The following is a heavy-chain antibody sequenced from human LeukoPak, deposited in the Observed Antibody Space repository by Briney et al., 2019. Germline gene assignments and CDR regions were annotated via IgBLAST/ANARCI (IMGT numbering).Heavy chain of an antibody. CDR3: AKRGRGSYEFDY. J-gene: IGHJ4*02. D-gene: IGHD3-3*01. Sequence: PGGSLRLSCAASGFTFSSYSMNWVRQAPGKGLEWVSSISSSSYIYYADSVKGRFTISRDNAKNSLYLQMNSLRAEDTAVYYCAKRGRGSYEFDYWGQGTLVTVSS. CDR2: ISSSSYI. CDR1: GFTFSSYS. V-gene: IGHV3-21*01.